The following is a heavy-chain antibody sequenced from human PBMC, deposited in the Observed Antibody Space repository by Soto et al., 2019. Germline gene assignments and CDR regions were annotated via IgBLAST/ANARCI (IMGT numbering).Heavy chain of an antibody. CDR2: IYSGGST. CDR1: GFTVSSNY. Sequence: GGSLRLSCAASGFTVSSNYMSWVRQAPGKGLEWVSVIYSGGSTYYADSVKSRFTISRDNSKNTLYLQMISLRAEDTAVYYCARGYFDWLAGYYYYGMDVWGQGTTVTVSS. CDR3: ARGYFDWLAGYYYYGMDV. J-gene: IGHJ6*02. V-gene: IGHV3-53*01. D-gene: IGHD3-9*01.